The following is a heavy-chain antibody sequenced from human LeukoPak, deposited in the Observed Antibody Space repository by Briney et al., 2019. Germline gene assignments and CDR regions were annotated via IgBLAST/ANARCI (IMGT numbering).Heavy chain of an antibody. CDR1: GFTVSSDY. CDR3: ARAPDTAMIDY. D-gene: IGHD5-18*01. CDR2: IYSGGST. J-gene: IGHJ4*02. V-gene: IGHV3-53*01. Sequence: GGSLRLSCAASGFTVSSDYMSWVRQAPGKGLEWVSVIYSGGSTFYADPVKGRFTISRDNSKNTLYLQMNSLRAEDTAVYYCARAPDTAMIDYWGQGTLVTVSS.